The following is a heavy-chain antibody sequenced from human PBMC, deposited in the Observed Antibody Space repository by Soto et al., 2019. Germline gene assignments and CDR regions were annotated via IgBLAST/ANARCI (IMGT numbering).Heavy chain of an antibody. D-gene: IGHD3-22*01. CDR2: IGTAGDT. CDR1: GFTFSSYD. Sequence: PGGSLRLSCAASGFTFSSYDMHWVRQATGKGLEWVSAIGTAGDTYYPGSVKGRFTISRENAKNSLYLQMNSLRAGDTAVYYCARQPLHYYYDSSGYHRYYGMDVWGQGTTVTVSS. J-gene: IGHJ6*02. V-gene: IGHV3-13*01. CDR3: ARQPLHYYYDSSGYHRYYGMDV.